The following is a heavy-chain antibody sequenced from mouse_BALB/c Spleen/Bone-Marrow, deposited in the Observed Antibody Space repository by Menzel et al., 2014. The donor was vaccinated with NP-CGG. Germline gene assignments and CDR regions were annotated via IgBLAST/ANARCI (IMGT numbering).Heavy chain of an antibody. CDR2: IRLKSDNYAT. V-gene: IGHV6-3*01. CDR3: TDGGTTVGFAY. CDR1: GFTFSTYW. D-gene: IGHD1-1*01. J-gene: IGHJ3*01. Sequence: EVKLMESGGGLVQPGGSMKLSCVASGFTFSTYWMSWVRQSPEKGLERVAEIRLKSDNYATHYAESVKGKFTISRDDSKSRLYLQMNSLRAEDTGIYYCTDGGTTVGFAYWGQGTLVTVSA.